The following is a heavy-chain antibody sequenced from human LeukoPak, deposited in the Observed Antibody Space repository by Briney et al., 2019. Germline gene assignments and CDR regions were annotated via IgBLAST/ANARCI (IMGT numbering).Heavy chain of an antibody. CDR2: VSSTSRFI. CDR1: GFTFTTYS. V-gene: IGHV3-21*04. J-gene: IGHJ4*02. D-gene: IGHD6-19*01. CDR3: AKSIAVAFYS. Sequence: KPGGSLRLSCAASGFTFTTYSMNWVRQAPGKGLEWVSFVSSTSRFISYADSVKGRFTISRDNSKNTLYLQMNSLRAEDTAVYYCAKSIAVAFYSWGQGTLVTVSS.